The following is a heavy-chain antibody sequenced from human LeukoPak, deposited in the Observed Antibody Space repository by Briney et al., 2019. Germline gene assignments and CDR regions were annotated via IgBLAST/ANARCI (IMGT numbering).Heavy chain of an antibody. CDR3: ARDRVEFGWFDP. J-gene: IGHJ5*02. Sequence: SETLSLTCTVSGGSISSSSYYWGWIRQPPGKGLEWIGSIYYSGSTYYNPSLKSRVTISVDTSKNQFSLKLSSVTAADTAVYYCARDRVEFGWFDPWGQGTLVTVSS. CDR1: GGSISSSSYY. D-gene: IGHD1-1*01. V-gene: IGHV4-39*07. CDR2: IYYSGST.